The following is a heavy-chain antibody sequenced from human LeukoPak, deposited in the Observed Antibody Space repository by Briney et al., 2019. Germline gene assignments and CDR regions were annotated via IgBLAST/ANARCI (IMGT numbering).Heavy chain of an antibody. CDR3: ARAQGVDGYNLDY. Sequence: GGSLRLSCAASGFTFSSYEMNWVRQAPGKGLEWVSYISSSGSTIYYADSVKGRFTISRDNAKNSLYLQMNSLRAEDTAVYYCARAQGVDGYNLDYWGQGTLVTVSS. J-gene: IGHJ4*02. CDR2: ISSSGSTI. CDR1: GFTFSSYE. D-gene: IGHD5-24*01. V-gene: IGHV3-48*03.